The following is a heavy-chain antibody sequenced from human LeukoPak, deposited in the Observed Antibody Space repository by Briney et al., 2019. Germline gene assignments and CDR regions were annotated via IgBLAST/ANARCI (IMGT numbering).Heavy chain of an antibody. V-gene: IGHV3-23*01. CDR2: IFGSGGSA. Sequence: PGGSLRFSCAASGFTFNSYAMYWVRQAPGKGLEWVSGIFGSGGSAHYADSVKGRFTISRDNSKNTVYLQMNSLRAEDTAVYYCAKTTTGYSSGRYPGWPADYWGQGALVTVSS. CDR3: AKTTTGYSSGRYPGWPADY. D-gene: IGHD6-19*01. CDR1: GFTFNSYA. J-gene: IGHJ4*02.